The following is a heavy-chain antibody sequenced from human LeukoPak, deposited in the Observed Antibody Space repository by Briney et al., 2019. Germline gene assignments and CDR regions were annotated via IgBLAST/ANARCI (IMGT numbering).Heavy chain of an antibody. V-gene: IGHV4-39*07. CDR1: GGSISSSGHY. CDR3: ARSATVTTGYFDY. J-gene: IGHJ4*02. Sequence: SETLSLTCSVSGGSISSSGHYWGWTRQSPEKGLDWIGSIYSNGNTYYNPSVKSRVTISVDTSKNQFSLKLTSVTAAETAVYYCARSATVTTGYFDYWGQGALVTVSS. D-gene: IGHD4-17*01. CDR2: IYSNGNT.